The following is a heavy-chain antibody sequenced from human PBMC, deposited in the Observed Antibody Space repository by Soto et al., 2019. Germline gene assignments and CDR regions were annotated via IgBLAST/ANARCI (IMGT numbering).Heavy chain of an antibody. CDR1: GGTFSSYT. D-gene: IGHD3-10*01. CDR2: IIPILGIA. CDR3: AAHYGSGSRDY. V-gene: IGHV1-69*02. J-gene: IGHJ4*02. Sequence: SVKVSCKASGGTFSSYTISWVRQAPGQGLEWMGRIIPILGIANYAQKFQGRVTITADKSTSTAYMELSSLRSEDTAVYYCAAHYGSGSRDYWGQGTLVTVSS.